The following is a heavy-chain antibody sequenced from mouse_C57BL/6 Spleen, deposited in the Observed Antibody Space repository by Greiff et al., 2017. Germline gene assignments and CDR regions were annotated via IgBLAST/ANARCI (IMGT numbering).Heavy chain of an antibody. D-gene: IGHD4-1*01. Sequence: VKLVESGGDLVKPGGSLTLSCAASGFTFSSYGLSWVRPTPDQRLEWVATISRGGSYTSSPDSVTGRFPLSRDNAKNTLDLQMSSLKSEDTAMYYGARILTGTLGRGGDYGGQGTTLTVSS. CDR1: GFTFSSYG. CDR3: ARILTGTLGRGGDY. CDR2: ISRGGSYT. V-gene: IGHV5-6*02. J-gene: IGHJ2*01.